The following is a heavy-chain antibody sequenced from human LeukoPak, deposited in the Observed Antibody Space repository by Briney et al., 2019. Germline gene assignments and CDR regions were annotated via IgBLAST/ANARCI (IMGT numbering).Heavy chain of an antibody. Sequence: GGSLRLSCAASGFTFSSYWMSWVRQAPGKGLEWVANIKQDGSEKYYVDSVKGRFTISRDNAKNSLYLRMISLRAEDTALYYCARVYYVSGSSLLAQFDHWGQGTLVTVSS. J-gene: IGHJ4*02. CDR3: ARVYYVSGSSLLAQFDH. D-gene: IGHD3-10*01. V-gene: IGHV3-7*03. CDR1: GFTFSSYW. CDR2: IKQDGSEK.